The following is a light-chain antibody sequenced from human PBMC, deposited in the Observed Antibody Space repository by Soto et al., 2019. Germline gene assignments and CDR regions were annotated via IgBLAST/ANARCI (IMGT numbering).Light chain of an antibody. CDR3: QQYYSYPIT. Sequence: DIQMTQSPSSLSASVGDRVTITCRASQGISTYLAWYQQKPGKAPKLLIYAASTMQSGVPLSFSGSGSGTDFTLTISCLQSADFATYYCQQYYSYPITFGQGTRLEIK. CDR1: QGISTY. V-gene: IGKV1-9*01. CDR2: AAS. J-gene: IGKJ5*01.